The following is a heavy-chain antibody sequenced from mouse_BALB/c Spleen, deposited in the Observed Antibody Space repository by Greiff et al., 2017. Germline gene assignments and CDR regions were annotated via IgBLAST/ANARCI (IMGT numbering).Heavy chain of an antibody. D-gene: IGHD1-1*01. V-gene: IGHV1-18*01. CDR1: GYTFTDYN. CDR3: ARFYYYGSSYFDY. CDR2: INPNNGGT. J-gene: IGHJ2*01. Sequence: VQLQQSGPELVKPGASVKIPCKASGYTFTDYNMDWVKQSHGKSLEWIGDINPNNGGTIYNQKFKGKATLTVDKSSSTAYMELRSLTSEDTAVYYCARFYYYGSSYFDYWGQGTTLTVSS.